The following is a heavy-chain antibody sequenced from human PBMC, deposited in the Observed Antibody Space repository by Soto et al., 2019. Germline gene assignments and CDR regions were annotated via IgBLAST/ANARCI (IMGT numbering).Heavy chain of an antibody. J-gene: IGHJ3*02. Sequence: GGSLRLSCAASGFTFSSYAMSWVRQAPGKGLEWVSAISGSGGSTYYADSVKGRFTISRDNSKNTLYLQMNSLRAEDTDVYYCAKDAETYYDDSSGNGDAFDIWGQGTMVTVSS. CDR2: ISGSGGST. D-gene: IGHD3-22*01. CDR1: GFTFSSYA. V-gene: IGHV3-23*01. CDR3: AKDAETYYDDSSGNGDAFDI.